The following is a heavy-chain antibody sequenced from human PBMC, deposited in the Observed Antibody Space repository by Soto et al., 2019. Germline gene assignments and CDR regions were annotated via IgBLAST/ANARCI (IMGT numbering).Heavy chain of an antibody. CDR1: GFSLSTSGVG. J-gene: IGHJ5*02. CDR2: IYWDDDK. CDR3: IHRLAAAGTGNWVDP. Sequence: SGPTLVNPTQTLTLTCTFSGFSLSTSGVGVGWIRQPPGKALAWLAVIYWDDDKRYSPSLKSRLTITKDTSKNQVVLTMPNMDPVDTATYFCIHRLAAAGTGNWVDPWGQGTLVTVSS. D-gene: IGHD6-13*01. V-gene: IGHV2-5*02.